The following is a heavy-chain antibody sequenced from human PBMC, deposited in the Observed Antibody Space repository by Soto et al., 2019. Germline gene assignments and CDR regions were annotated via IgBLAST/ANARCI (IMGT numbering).Heavy chain of an antibody. CDR1: GGSISSGGFY. CDR2: IYSNGNS. CDR3: ARDGRTSGYYLDF. V-gene: IGHV4-31*03. Sequence: QVQLQESGPGLVKPSQTLSLTCTVSGGSISSGGFYWSWIRQLPGKGLEWIGFIYSNGNSYYNPSLKSRVNISLDTSKNKFSLKISSVTVADTAVSYCARDGRTSGYYLDFWGQGTLVTVSP. J-gene: IGHJ4*02. D-gene: IGHD3-22*01.